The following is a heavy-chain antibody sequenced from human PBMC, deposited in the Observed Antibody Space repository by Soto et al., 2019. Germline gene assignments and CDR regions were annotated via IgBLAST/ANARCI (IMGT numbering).Heavy chain of an antibody. CDR1: GGTFGSQG. CDR2: FTAMLGTP. V-gene: IGHV1-69*13. CDR3: ARGAMANFDY. D-gene: IGHD5-18*01. J-gene: IGHJ4*02. Sequence: ASVKVSCKASGGTFGSQGIAWVRQAPGQGLEWMGGFTAMLGTPTYAKKVQGRATISADESLTSSYLELRSLRSEDTGVYFCARGAMANFDYWGQGTVVTV.